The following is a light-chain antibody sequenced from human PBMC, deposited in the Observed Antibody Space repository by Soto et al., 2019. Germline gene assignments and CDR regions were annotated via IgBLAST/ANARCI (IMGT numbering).Light chain of an antibody. CDR1: QSISTY. V-gene: IGKV1-39*01. CDR3: QQSYSTPLT. CDR2: AAI. Sequence: DIQMTQSPSSLSASVGDRVTITCRASQSISTYLNWYQQKPGKAPKVLIYAAISLQSGVPSRFSGSGSGTDFTLTISSLQPEDFATYYCQQSYSTPLTFGGGTKVEIK. J-gene: IGKJ4*01.